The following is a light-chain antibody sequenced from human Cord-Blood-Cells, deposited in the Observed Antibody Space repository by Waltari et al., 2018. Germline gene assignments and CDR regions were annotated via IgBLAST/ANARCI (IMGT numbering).Light chain of an antibody. J-gene: IGKJ3*01. V-gene: IGKV1-27*01. Sequence: DIQMTQSPSSLSASVGDRVTITCRASQGISNYLAWYQQKPGKVPKLLIYAEYTLQXXXXXRFSGSGSGTDFTLTISSLQPEDVATYYCQKYNSAPFTFGPGTKVDIK. CDR2: AEY. CDR3: QKYNSAPFT. CDR1: QGISNY.